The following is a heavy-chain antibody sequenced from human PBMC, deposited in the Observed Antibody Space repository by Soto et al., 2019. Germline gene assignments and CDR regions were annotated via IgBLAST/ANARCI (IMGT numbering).Heavy chain of an antibody. Sequence: QITLNESGPTVVKPTETLTLTCTFSGFSLTTSGVGVGWVRQSPGKAPEWLAFIYWDDDKRYSTSLKSRLTITKDTCKNQVVLTMANVDPADTATYYCAHRVLRAVFGLVTTTAIYFDFWGQGTPVVVSS. J-gene: IGHJ4*02. CDR3: AHRVLRAVFGLVTTTAIYFDF. D-gene: IGHD3-3*01. CDR1: GFSLTTSGVG. V-gene: IGHV2-5*02. CDR2: IYWDDDK.